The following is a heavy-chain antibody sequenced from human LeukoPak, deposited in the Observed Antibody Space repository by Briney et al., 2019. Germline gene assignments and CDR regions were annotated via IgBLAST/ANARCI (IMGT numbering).Heavy chain of an antibody. D-gene: IGHD2-2*01. CDR3: AKMSPYQLLSDY. V-gene: IGHV3-30*02. Sequence: GGSLRLSCAASGSTFSSYGMHWVRQAPGKGLEWVAFIRYDGSNKYYADSVKGRFTISRDNSKNTLYLQMNSLRAEDTAVYYCAKMSPYQLLSDYWGQGTLVTVSS. CDR2: IRYDGSNK. CDR1: GSTFSSYG. J-gene: IGHJ4*02.